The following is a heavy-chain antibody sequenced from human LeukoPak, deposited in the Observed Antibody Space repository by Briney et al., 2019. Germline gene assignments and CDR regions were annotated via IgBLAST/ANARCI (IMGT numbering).Heavy chain of an antibody. V-gene: IGHV3-53*01. J-gene: IGHJ4*02. CDR2: IYSGGNT. D-gene: IGHD3-3*02. Sequence: GGSLRLSRAASGFTVSSNYMSWVRQAPGKGLEWVSIIYSGGNTYYADSVKGRFTISRDNSKNTLYLQMNSLRAEDTAVYYCARGLLASGDYWGQGTLVTVSS. CDR3: ARGLLASGDY. CDR1: GFTVSSNY.